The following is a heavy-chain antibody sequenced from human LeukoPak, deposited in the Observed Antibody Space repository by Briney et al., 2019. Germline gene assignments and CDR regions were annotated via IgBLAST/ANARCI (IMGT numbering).Heavy chain of an antibody. CDR3: ASQYYDSSGYNWFDP. V-gene: IGHV4-61*02. J-gene: IGHJ5*02. CDR2: IYTSGST. Sequence: SQTLSLTCTVSGGSISSGSYYWSWIRQPAGKGLEWIGRIYTSGSTNYNPSLKSRVTISVDTSKNQFSLKLSSVTAADTAVYYCASQYYDSSGYNWFDPWGQGTLVTVSS. CDR1: GGSISSGSYY. D-gene: IGHD3-22*01.